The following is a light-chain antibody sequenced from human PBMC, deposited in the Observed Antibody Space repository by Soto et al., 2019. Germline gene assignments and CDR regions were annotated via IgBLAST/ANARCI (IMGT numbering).Light chain of an antibody. CDR3: SSYTSSSTKV. CDR1: SSDVGGYHY. Sequence: QSALTQPASVSGSPGQSITISCTGTSSDVGGYHYVSWYQQHPGKAPKLMIYEVSNRPSGLSNRFSGSKSGNTASLTISGLQAEDEADYYCSSYTSSSTKVFGTGTKLTVL. J-gene: IGLJ1*01. CDR2: EVS. V-gene: IGLV2-14*01.